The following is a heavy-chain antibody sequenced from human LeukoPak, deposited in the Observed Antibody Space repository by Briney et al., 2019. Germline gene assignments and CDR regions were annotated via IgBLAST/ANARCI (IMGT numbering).Heavy chain of an antibody. CDR1: GYSISSGYY. V-gene: IGHV4-38-2*01. Sequence: SETLSLTCAVSGYSISSGYYWGWIRQPPGKGLEWIGSIYHSGSTYYNPSLKSRVTISVDTSKNQFSLKLSSVIAADTAVYYCARPREWFSSSYGSLACFDPWGQGTLVTVSS. J-gene: IGHJ5*02. CDR3: ARPREWFSSSYGSLACFDP. D-gene: IGHD6-6*01. CDR2: IYHSGST.